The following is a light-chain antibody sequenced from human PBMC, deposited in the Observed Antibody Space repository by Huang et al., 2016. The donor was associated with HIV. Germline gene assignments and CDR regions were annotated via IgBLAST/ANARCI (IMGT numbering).Light chain of an antibody. Sequence: DIQMTQSPSSVSASVGDRPTINCLASQPIDAWLAWYQQKPGQAPKLLIYTSSTLHSGVPSRFSGSGSGTNFTLTITSLQPADFATYYCQQANSFPLTFGGGTKVDVK. CDR1: QPIDAW. CDR2: TSS. CDR3: QQANSFPLT. J-gene: IGKJ4*01. V-gene: IGKV1-12*01.